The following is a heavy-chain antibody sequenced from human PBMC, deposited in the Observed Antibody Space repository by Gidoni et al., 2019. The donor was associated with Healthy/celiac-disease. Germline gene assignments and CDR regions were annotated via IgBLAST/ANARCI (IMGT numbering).Heavy chain of an antibody. D-gene: IGHD3-22*01. CDR3: ARDPVSDYYDSSGYPRD. CDR1: GLPFSSYS. CDR2: ISSSISYI. J-gene: IGHJ4*02. Sequence: EVQLVESGGGLVTPGGCLRLSCAASGLPFSSYSMNWVRQAPGKGLACVSSISSSISYIYYADSVKGRFTISRDNAKNSLYLQMNSLRAEDTAVYYCARDPVSDYYDSSGYPRDWGQGTLVTVSS. V-gene: IGHV3-21*01.